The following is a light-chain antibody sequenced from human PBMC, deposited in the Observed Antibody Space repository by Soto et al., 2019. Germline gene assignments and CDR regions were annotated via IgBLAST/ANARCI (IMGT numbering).Light chain of an antibody. Sequence: QSVLTQPPSVSGAPGQRITISCTGSSSNIGAGYYVHWYQHLPGTAPKLLIYDNSNRPSGVPDRFSGSKSGTSASLAITGLQAEDEADYYCQSYDSSLSGAVFGGGTQLTVL. J-gene: IGLJ7*01. CDR1: SSNIGAGYY. CDR3: QSYDSSLSGAV. CDR2: DNS. V-gene: IGLV1-40*01.